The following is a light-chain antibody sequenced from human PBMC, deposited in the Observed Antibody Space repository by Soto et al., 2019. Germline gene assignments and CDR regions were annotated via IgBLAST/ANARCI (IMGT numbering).Light chain of an antibody. CDR2: DDG. J-gene: IGLJ1*01. V-gene: IGLV3-21*02. CDR1: NIGSQS. Sequence: SYDLTQPPSVSVAPGQTARITCGGDNIGSQSVHWYQQRPNQAPVLVVYDDGDRPSGIPERFSGSNSGNTATLTITRAEAGDEADFFCQVCHSSNDHCVFGSGTKLTVL. CDR3: QVCHSSNDHCV.